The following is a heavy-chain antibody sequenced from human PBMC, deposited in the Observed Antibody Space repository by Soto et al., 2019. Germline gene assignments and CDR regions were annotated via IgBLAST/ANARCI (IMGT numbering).Heavy chain of an antibody. CDR2: INHSGST. CDR1: GGSFSGYY. V-gene: IGHV4-34*01. J-gene: IGHJ4*02. CDR3: ARGKPQDIVVVVAAPYYFDY. D-gene: IGHD2-15*01. Sequence: QVQLQQWGAGLLKPSETLSLTCAVYGGSFSGYYWSWIRQPPGKGLEWIGEINHSGSTNYNPSLKSRVTISVDTSKNQLSLKLSSVTAADTAVYYCARGKPQDIVVVVAAPYYFDYWGQGTLVTVSS.